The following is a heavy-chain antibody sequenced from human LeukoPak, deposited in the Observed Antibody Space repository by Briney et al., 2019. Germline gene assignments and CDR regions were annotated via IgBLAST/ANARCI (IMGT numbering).Heavy chain of an antibody. J-gene: IGHJ3*02. CDR1: GYSFTSYW. CDR3: ARPRIVGATDDAFDI. V-gene: IGHV5-51*01. Sequence: GESLKISCKGSGYSFTSYWIGWVRQMPGEGLEWMGIIYPGDSDTRYSPSFQGQVTISADKSISTAYLQWSSLKASDTAMYYCARPRIVGATDDAFDIWGQGTMVTVSS. D-gene: IGHD1-26*01. CDR2: IYPGDSDT.